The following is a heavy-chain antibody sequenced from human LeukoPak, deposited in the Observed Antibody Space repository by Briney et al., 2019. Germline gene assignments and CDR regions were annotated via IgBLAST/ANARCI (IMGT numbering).Heavy chain of an antibody. J-gene: IGHJ4*02. CDR1: RFTFSSYA. D-gene: IGHD1-1*01. CDR2: ISGSGGST. Sequence: PGGSLRLSCAASRFTFSSYAMSWVRQAPGKGLEWVSAISGSGGSTYYADTVKGRFTISRDNSKNTLYLQMNSLRAEDTAVYYCAKAFHRGPLQKNYYFDYWGQGTLVTVSS. V-gene: IGHV3-23*01. CDR3: AKAFHRGPLQKNYYFDY.